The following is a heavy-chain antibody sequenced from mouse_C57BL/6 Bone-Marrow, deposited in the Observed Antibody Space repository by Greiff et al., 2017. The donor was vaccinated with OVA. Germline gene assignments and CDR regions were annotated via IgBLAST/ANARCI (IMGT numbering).Heavy chain of an antibody. D-gene: IGHD1-1*01. V-gene: IGHV5-17*01. CDR2: ISSGSSTI. CDR3: ARGRNYGSSHWYFDV. J-gene: IGHJ1*03. CDR1: GFTFSDYG. Sequence: EVHLVESGGGLVKPGGSLKLSCAASGFTFSDYGMHWVRQAPEKGLEWVAYISSGSSTIYYADTVKGRFTISRDNAKNTLFLQMTSLRSEDTAMYYCARGRNYGSSHWYFDVWGTGTTVTVSS.